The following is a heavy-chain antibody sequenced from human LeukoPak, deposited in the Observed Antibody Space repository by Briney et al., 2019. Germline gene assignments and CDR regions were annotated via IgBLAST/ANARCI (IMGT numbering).Heavy chain of an antibody. CDR3: ARVLRSSGSPDY. D-gene: IGHD3-22*01. CDR1: GGSFSGYY. CDR2: INHSGST. J-gene: IGHJ4*02. Sequence: SETLSLTCAVYGGSFSGYYWSWIRQPPGKGLEWIGEINHSGSTNYNPSLKSRVTISVDTSKNQFSLKLSSVTAADTAVYYCARVLRSSGSPDYWGQGTLVTVSS. V-gene: IGHV4-34*01.